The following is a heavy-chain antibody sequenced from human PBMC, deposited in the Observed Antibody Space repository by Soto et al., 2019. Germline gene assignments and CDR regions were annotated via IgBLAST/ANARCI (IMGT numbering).Heavy chain of an antibody. CDR3: ARRWGVVVAATAYYYGMDV. J-gene: IGHJ6*02. CDR1: GYSFTSYW. CDR2: FDPSDSYT. V-gene: IGHV5-10-1*01. D-gene: IGHD2-15*01. Sequence: PGESLKISCKGSGYSFTSYWISWVRQMPGKGLEWMGRFDPSDSYTNYSPSFQGHVTISADKSISTAYLQWSSLKASDTAMYYCARRWGVVVAATAYYYGMDVWGQGTTVTVSS.